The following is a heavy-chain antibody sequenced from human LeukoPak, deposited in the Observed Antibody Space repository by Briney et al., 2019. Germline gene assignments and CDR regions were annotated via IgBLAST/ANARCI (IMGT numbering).Heavy chain of an antibody. CDR3: ARDSRRGYDFWSGPYGMDV. V-gene: IGHV4-39*07. D-gene: IGHD3-3*01. CDR1: GGSISSSSYY. J-gene: IGHJ6*02. Sequence: SETLSLTCTVSGGSISSSSYYWGWIRQPPGKGLEWIGSIYYSGSTYYNPSLKSRVTISVETSKNQFSLKLRYVTAADTAVYYCARDSRRGYDFWSGPYGMDVWGQGTTVTVSS. CDR2: IYYSGST.